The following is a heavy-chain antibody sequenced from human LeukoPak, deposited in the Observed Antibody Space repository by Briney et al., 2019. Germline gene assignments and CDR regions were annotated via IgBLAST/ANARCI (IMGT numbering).Heavy chain of an antibody. J-gene: IGHJ4*02. Sequence: GGSLRLSCAASGFTVSSNYMSWFRQAPGKGLEWVGFIRSKAYGGTTEYAASVKGRFTISRDDSKSIAYLQMNSLKTEDTAVYYCTRSAKALWFGELYYFDYWGQGTLVTVSS. CDR1: GFTVSSNY. D-gene: IGHD3-10*01. CDR3: TRSAKALWFGELYYFDY. CDR2: IRSKAYGGTT. V-gene: IGHV3-49*03.